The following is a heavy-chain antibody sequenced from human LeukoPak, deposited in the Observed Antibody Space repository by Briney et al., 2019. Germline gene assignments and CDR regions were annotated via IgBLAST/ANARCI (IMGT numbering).Heavy chain of an antibody. J-gene: IGHJ4*02. CDR1: GYTLTELS. V-gene: IGHV1-24*01. CDR2: FDPEDGET. CDR3: ATVIAAAGDSYFDY. D-gene: IGHD6-13*01. Sequence: ASVKVSCKVSGYTLTELSMHWVRQAPGEGLEWMGGFDPEDGETIYAQKFQGRVTMTEDTSTDTAYMELSSLRSEDTAVYYCATVIAAAGDSYFDYWGQGTLVTVSS.